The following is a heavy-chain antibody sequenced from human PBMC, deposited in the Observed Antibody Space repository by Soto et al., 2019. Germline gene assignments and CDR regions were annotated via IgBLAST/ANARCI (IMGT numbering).Heavy chain of an antibody. CDR2: IYYSGST. CDR3: ARGGREYGSGSYSWFDP. J-gene: IGHJ5*02. CDR1: GGSISNYY. Sequence: PSETLSLTCTVSGGSISNYYWSWIRQPPGKGLEWIGYIYYSGSTNYNPSLKSRVTISVDTSKNQFSLKLSSVTAADTAVYYCARGGREYGSGSYSWFDPWGQGTLVTVSS. V-gene: IGHV4-59*12. D-gene: IGHD3-10*01.